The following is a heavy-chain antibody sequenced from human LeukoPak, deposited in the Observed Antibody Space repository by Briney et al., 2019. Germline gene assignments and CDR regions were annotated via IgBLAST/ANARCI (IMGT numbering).Heavy chain of an antibody. J-gene: IGHJ5*02. CDR3: ARGPSTLAYCGGDCYWPTPNWFDP. V-gene: IGHV4-31*03. CDR2: IYYSGST. D-gene: IGHD2-21*02. CDR1: GGSISSDGYY. Sequence: SETLSLTCTVSGGSISSDGYYWSWIRQHPGKGLEWIGYIYYSGSTYYNPSLKSRVTISVDTSKNQFSLKLSSVTAADTAVYYCARGPSTLAYCGGDCYWPTPNWFDPWGQGTLVTVSS.